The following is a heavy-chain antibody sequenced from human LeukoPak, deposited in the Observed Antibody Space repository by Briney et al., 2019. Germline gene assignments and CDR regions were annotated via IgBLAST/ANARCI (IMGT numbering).Heavy chain of an antibody. J-gene: IGHJ4*02. Sequence: ASVKVSCKAAGYTFSTYDISWVRQATGQGLECQGRVTITRNTSISTAYMELSSLRSEDTAVYYCARDARHDYGGAFDYWGQGTLVTVSS. D-gene: IGHD4-23*01. V-gene: IGHV1-8*01. CDR1: GYTFSTYD. CDR3: ARDARHDYGGAFDY.